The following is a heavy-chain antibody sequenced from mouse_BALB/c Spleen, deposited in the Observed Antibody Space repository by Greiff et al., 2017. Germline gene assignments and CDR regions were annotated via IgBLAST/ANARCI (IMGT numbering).Heavy chain of an antibody. V-gene: IGHV1-54*01. Sequence: QVQLKQSGAELVRPGTSVKVSCKASGYAFTNYLIEWVKQRPGQGLEWIGVINPGSGGTNYNEKFKGKATLTADKSSSTAYMQLSSLTSDDSAVYFCARGGTGAWFAYWGQGTLVTVSA. D-gene: IGHD3-3*01. CDR1: GYAFTNYL. CDR3: ARGGTGAWFAY. CDR2: INPGSGGT. J-gene: IGHJ3*01.